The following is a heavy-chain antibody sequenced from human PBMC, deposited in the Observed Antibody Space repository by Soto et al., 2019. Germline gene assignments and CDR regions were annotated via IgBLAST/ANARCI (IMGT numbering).Heavy chain of an antibody. D-gene: IGHD3-9*01. Sequence: GGSLRLSCAASGFTFSDHYMDWVRQAPGKGLEWVGRTRNKANSYTTEYAASVKGRFTISRDDSKNSLYLQMNSLKTEDTAVYYCARGPYYDILTGYFLGTDYYFDYWGQGTLVTVSS. J-gene: IGHJ4*02. CDR2: TRNKANSYTT. CDR3: ARGPYYDILTGYFLGTDYYFDY. V-gene: IGHV3-72*01. CDR1: GFTFSDHY.